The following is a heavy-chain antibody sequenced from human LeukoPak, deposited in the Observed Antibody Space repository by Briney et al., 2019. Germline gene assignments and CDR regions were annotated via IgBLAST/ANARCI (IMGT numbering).Heavy chain of an antibody. CDR2: IYSDTTA. Sequence: PGGSLRLSCAASGFTVSIIYMGWVRQAPGRGLEWVSVIYSDTTAYCPDSVKRRFTISRDNSKNTLYLQMNSLGTDDTAVYYCAKDEEGWFDPWGQGTLVTVSS. CDR1: GFTVSIIY. V-gene: IGHV3-66*01. CDR3: AKDEEGWFDP. J-gene: IGHJ5*02.